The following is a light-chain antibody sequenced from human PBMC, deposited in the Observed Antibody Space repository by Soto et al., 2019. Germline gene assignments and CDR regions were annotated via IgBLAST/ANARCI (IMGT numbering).Light chain of an antibody. CDR2: GAS. CDR1: QSVSNY. V-gene: IGKV3-11*02. CDR3: HQRTNWPSIT. J-gene: IGKJ5*01. Sequence: EIVLTQSPATLSLSPGETATLSCRASQSVSNYLAWYQHKPGQDPRLLIYGASNRATGVSARISGSGSGRDFSLTINSLEPEDSAVYYCHQRTNWPSITFGQGTRLEI.